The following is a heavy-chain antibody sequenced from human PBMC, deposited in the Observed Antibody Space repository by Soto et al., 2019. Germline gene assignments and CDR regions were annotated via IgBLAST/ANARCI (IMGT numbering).Heavy chain of an antibody. Sequence: EVQLVESGGGLIQPGGSLRLSCAVSGFTVSNNYMSWVRQAPGKGLEGVSVIYSGGYTAYGDSVKGRFTISRDNSKNTLSPKTNSLRPRAPGVIKGGAYRGGGGYWGQGTLVTVSS. CDR3: GAYRGGGGY. V-gene: IGHV3-53*01. CDR1: GFTVSNNY. J-gene: IGHJ4*02. D-gene: IGHD3-10*01. CDR2: IYSGGYT.